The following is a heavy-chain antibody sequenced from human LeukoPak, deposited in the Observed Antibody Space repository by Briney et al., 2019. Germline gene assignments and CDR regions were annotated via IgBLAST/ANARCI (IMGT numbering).Heavy chain of an antibody. CDR2: IQTGGST. V-gene: IGHV4-61*02. D-gene: IGHD5-18*01. CDR1: GGSISSGSYY. CDR3: ARDMADTTMRDYVDV. J-gene: IGHJ6*04. Sequence: SKTLSLTCTVSGGSISSGSYYWSWIRQPAGKGLEWIGRIQTGGSTNYNPSLKSRVTISIDTSKNQFYLKLSSVTAADTAVYYCARDMADTTMRDYVDVWGKGTTVTVSS.